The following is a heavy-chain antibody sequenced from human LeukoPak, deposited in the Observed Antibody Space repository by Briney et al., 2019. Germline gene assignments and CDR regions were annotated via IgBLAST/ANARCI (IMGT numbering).Heavy chain of an antibody. J-gene: IGHJ2*01. CDR2: ISAYNGNT. V-gene: IGHV1-18*01. CDR1: GYTFTSYG. D-gene: IGHD6-19*01. Sequence: ASVKVSCKASGYTFTSYGISWVRQAPGQGLEWMGWISAYNGNTNYAQKLQGRVTMTTDTSTSTAYMELRSLRSDDTAVYYCARVRSGWYPYWYFDLWGRGTLVTVSS. CDR3: ARVRSGWYPYWYFDL.